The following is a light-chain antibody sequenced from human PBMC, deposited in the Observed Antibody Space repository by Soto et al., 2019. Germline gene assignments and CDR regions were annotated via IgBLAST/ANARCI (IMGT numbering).Light chain of an antibody. CDR1: QSVSSSY. CDR3: QQYGSSPWT. CDR2: GAS. Sequence: EIMLKQSSGTLSLSPGERATLSCRASQSVSSSYLAWYQQKPGQAPRLLIYGASSRATGIPDRFSGSGSGTDFTLTISRLEPEDFAVYYCQQYGSSPWTFGQGTKVDI. J-gene: IGKJ1*01. V-gene: IGKV3-20*01.